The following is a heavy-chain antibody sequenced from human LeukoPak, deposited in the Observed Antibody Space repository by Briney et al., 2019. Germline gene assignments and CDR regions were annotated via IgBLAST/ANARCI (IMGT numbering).Heavy chain of an antibody. Sequence: SETLSLTCAVSGYSISSGYYWGWIRQPPGKGLEWIGEINHSGSTNYNPSLKSRVTISVDTSKNQFSLKLSSVTAADTAVYYCARRPYGCSGGSCYAGPGFDPWGQGTLVTVSS. J-gene: IGHJ5*02. CDR2: INHSGST. CDR1: GYSISSGYY. V-gene: IGHV4-38-2*01. D-gene: IGHD2-15*01. CDR3: ARRPYGCSGGSCYAGPGFDP.